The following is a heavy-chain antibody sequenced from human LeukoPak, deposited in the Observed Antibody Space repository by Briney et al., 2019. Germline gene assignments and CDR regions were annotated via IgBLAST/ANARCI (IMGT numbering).Heavy chain of an antibody. CDR1: GFTFSSCG. CDR3: AKQTITMVRGVVGEGLDY. J-gene: IGHJ4*02. CDR2: IWYDGSNK. V-gene: IGHV3-33*06. D-gene: IGHD3-10*01. Sequence: GGSLRLSCAASGFTFSSCGMHWVRQAPGKGLEWVAVIWYDGSNKYYADSVKGRFTISRDNSKNTLYLQMNSLRAEDTAVYYCAKQTITMVRGVVGEGLDYWGQGTLVTVSS.